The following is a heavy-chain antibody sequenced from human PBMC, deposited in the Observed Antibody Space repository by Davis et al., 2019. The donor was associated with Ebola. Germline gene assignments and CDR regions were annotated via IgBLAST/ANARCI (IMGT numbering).Heavy chain of an antibody. J-gene: IGHJ4*02. D-gene: IGHD2-15*01. CDR1: GFTFSSYW. CDR2: ISGSGGST. V-gene: IGHV3-23*01. Sequence: GESLKISCAASGFTFSSYWMSWVRQAPGKGLEWVSAISGSGGSTYYADSVKGRFTISRDNSKNTLYLQMNSLRAEDTAVYYCAKDRAVAAKWWRIYWGQGTLVTVSS. CDR3: AKDRAVAAKWWRIY.